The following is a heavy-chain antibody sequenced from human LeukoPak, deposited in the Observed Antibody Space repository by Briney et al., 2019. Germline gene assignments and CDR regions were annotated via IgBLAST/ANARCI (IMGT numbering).Heavy chain of an antibody. Sequence: ASVKVSCKASGYTFTGYYMHWVRHAPGQGLEWMGWINPNSGGTNYAQKFQGRVTMTRDTSISTAYMELSRLRSDDTAVYYCARVLAIFGVVTPLSNWGQGTLVTVSS. J-gene: IGHJ4*02. CDR1: GYTFTGYY. V-gene: IGHV1-2*02. CDR3: ARVLAIFGVVTPLSN. D-gene: IGHD3-3*01. CDR2: INPNSGGT.